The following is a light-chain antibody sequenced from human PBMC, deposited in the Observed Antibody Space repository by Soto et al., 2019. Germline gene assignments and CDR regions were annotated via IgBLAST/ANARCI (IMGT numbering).Light chain of an antibody. V-gene: IGKV3-20*01. CDR1: QGVSSKY. CDR2: GAS. CDR3: QQYGSSPPWT. J-gene: IGKJ1*01. Sequence: EIVLTQSPGTLSLSPGERATLSCRASQGVSSKYLAWYQQKVGQAPRLLIYGASSRATGIPDRFSGSGSGTDFTLTISRLEPEDFAVYYCQQYGSSPPWTFGQGTKVDIK.